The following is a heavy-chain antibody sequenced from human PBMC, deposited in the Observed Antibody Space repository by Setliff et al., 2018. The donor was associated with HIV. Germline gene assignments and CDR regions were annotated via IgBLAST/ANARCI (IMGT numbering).Heavy chain of an antibody. CDR3: ARDSLPYYYGSGTDSFDI. J-gene: IGHJ3*02. CDR2: INIDSGHT. Sequence: ASVKVSCKASGYSFTAYGISWVRQAPGQGFEWMGWINIDSGHTNFAQKFQDRVTVTTDTSTNTTYMELRGLRSEDTAVYYCARDSLPYYYGSGTDSFDIWGQGTMVTVSS. D-gene: IGHD3-10*01. CDR1: GYSFTAYG. V-gene: IGHV1-18*01.